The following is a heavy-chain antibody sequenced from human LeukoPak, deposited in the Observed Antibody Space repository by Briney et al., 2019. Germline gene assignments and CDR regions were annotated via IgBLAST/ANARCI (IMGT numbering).Heavy chain of an antibody. J-gene: IGHJ4*02. CDR2: IYHSGST. V-gene: IGHV4-38-2*01. Sequence: SETLSLTCAVSGYSISSGYYWGWIRQPPGKGLEWIGSIYHSGSTYYDPSLKSRVTISVDTSKNQFSLKLSSVTAADTAVYYCARANWNYAGLFDYWGQGTLVTVSS. D-gene: IGHD1-7*01. CDR1: GYSISSGYY. CDR3: ARANWNYAGLFDY.